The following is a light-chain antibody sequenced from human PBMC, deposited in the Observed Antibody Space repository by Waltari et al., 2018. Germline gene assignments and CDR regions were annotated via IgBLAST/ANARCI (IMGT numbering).Light chain of an antibody. V-gene: IGLV2-14*03. CDR2: DVS. CDR3: SSFTTSSTLL. J-gene: IGLJ2*01. CDR1: SRDVGDFHS. Sequence: QSALTQPASVSASPGESITISCTATSRDVGDFHSVSWYQQHPGKAPKFMIYDVSNRPSGVSHRFSGSKSGNTASLTISGLQAEDEAVYYCSSFTTSSTLLFGGGTKLTVL.